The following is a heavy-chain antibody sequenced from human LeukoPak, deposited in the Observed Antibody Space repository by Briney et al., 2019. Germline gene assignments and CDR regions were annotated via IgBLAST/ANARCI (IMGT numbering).Heavy chain of an antibody. CDR1: GGSISSYY. Sequence: SETLSLTCTVSGGSISSYYWSWIRQPPGKGLEWIGYIYYSGSTNYNPSLKSRVTISVDRSKNQFSLKLSSVTAADTAVYYCARDSGSYLPVYWGQGTLVTVSS. V-gene: IGHV4-59*12. CDR3: ARDSGSYLPVY. D-gene: IGHD1-26*01. J-gene: IGHJ4*02. CDR2: IYYSGST.